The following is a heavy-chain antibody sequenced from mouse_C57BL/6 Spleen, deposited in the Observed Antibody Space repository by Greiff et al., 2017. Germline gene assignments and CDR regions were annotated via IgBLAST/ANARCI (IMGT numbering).Heavy chain of an antibody. Sequence: EVQLVESGGGLVQPGGSMKLSCVASGFTFSNYWMNWVRQSPEQGLEWVAQIRLKSDNYATHYAESVKGRFTISRDDSKSSVYLQMNNLRAEDTGIYYCTNLYDYYYFDYWGKGTTLTVSS. CDR1: GFTFSNYW. CDR3: TNLYDYYYFDY. J-gene: IGHJ2*01. D-gene: IGHD2-4*01. V-gene: IGHV6-3*01. CDR2: IRLKSDNYAT.